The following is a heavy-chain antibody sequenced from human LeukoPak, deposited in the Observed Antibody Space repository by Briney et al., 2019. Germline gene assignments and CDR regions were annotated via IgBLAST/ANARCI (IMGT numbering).Heavy chain of an antibody. CDR2: IGIDSGNT. CDR1: GFTFSDYS. CDR3: ARDQMLGGYYYGMDV. D-gene: IGHD2-15*01. Sequence: GGSLRLSCAASGFTFSDYSMNWVRQAPGKGLEWISYIGIDSGNTNYADSVKGRFTISGDKAKNSLYLQMNSLRVEDTAVYYCARDQMLGGYYYGMDVWGQGTTVTVSS. J-gene: IGHJ6*02. V-gene: IGHV3-48*01.